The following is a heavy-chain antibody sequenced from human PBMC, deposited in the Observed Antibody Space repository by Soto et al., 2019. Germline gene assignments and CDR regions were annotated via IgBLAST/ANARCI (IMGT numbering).Heavy chain of an antibody. CDR2: ISGSGGST. D-gene: IGHD2-15*01. Sequence: EVQLLESGGGLVQPGGSLRLSCAASGFTFSSYAMSWVRQAPGKGLEWVSAISGSGGSTYYADSVKGRFTISRDNSKNTLYLQMNSLRAEDTAVYYCAKEEMNCSGCSCYSASLFDYWGQGTLVTVSS. CDR3: AKEEMNCSGCSCYSASLFDY. V-gene: IGHV3-23*01. J-gene: IGHJ4*02. CDR1: GFTFSSYA.